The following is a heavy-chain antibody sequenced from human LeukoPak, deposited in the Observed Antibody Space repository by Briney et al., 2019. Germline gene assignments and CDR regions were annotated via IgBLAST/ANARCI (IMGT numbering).Heavy chain of an antibody. J-gene: IGHJ4*02. CDR2: ISWNSGSI. CDR3: AKTDLTIAARPLDY. Sequence: GGSLRLSCAASGFTFDDYAMHWVRQAPGKGLEWVSGISWNSGSIGYADSVKGRFTISRDNAQNSLYLQMNSLRAEDTAVYYCAKTDLTIAARPLDYWGQGTLVTVSS. CDR1: GFTFDDYA. D-gene: IGHD6-6*01. V-gene: IGHV3-9*01.